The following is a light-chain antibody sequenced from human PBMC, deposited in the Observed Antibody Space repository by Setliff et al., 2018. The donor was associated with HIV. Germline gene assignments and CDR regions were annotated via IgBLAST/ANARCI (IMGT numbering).Light chain of an antibody. Sequence: QSALTQPASVSGSPGQSITISCTGTSSDVGTYNLVSWYQQHPGKAPKLMIYEGSKRPSGVSNRFSGSKSGNTASLTISGLQTEDEADYYCSSYTSSSTDVFGTGTKVTVL. J-gene: IGLJ1*01. CDR2: EGS. CDR3: SSYTSSSTDV. CDR1: SSDVGTYNL. V-gene: IGLV2-14*02.